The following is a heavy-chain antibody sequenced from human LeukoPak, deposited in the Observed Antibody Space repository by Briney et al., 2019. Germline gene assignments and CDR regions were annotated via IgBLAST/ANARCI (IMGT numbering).Heavy chain of an antibody. Sequence: SETLSLTCTVSGGSISSYYWSWIRQPPGKGLEWIGYIYYSGSTNYNPSLKGRVTISVDTSKNQFSLKLSSVTAADTAVYYCARGPGKGYFQHWGQGTLVTVSS. CDR1: GGSISSYY. D-gene: IGHD1-1*01. V-gene: IGHV4-59*01. J-gene: IGHJ1*01. CDR3: ARGPGKGYFQH. CDR2: IYYSGST.